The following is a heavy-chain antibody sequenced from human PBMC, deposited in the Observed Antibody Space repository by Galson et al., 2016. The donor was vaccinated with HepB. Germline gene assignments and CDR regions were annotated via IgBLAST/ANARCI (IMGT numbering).Heavy chain of an antibody. CDR3: ARLSPYTYGREFDY. CDR1: GYSFRSYA. Sequence: SGAEVKKPGESLKISCKGFGYSFRSYAITWVRQMPGKGLEWVGIIYPGDSDTRYSPSFQGQVTISADNSITTAYLQWSSLKASDTAMYYCARLSPYTYGREFDYWGQGILVTVSS. V-gene: IGHV5-51*01. D-gene: IGHD5-18*01. CDR2: IYPGDSDT. J-gene: IGHJ4*02.